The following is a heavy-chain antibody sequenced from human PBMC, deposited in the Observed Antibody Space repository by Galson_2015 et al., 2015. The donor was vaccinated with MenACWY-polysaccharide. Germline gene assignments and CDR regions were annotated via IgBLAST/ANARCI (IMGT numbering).Heavy chain of an antibody. D-gene: IGHD4-17*01. CDR3: ARDSLYTVTTRPGY. V-gene: IGHV1-18*01. J-gene: IGHJ4*02. CDR1: GYTFTSYG. Sequence: SVKVSCKASGYTFTSYGISWVRQAPGQGLEWMGWISVYNGNTKYAQNLQGRVTMTTDTSTSTAYMELRSLRSDDTAVYYCARDSLYTVTTRPGYWGQGTLVTVSS. CDR2: ISVYNGNT.